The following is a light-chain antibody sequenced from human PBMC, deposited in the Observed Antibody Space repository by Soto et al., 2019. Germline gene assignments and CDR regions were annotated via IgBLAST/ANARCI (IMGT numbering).Light chain of an antibody. Sequence: QSVLTQPASVSGSPGQSITISCTGTSSDVGGYNYVSWYQQHPGKAPKLMIYEVSNRPSGVSNRFSGSKSVNTASLTISGLQAEDEADYYCAPSTRGSSYVFGTGTKLTVL. CDR3: APSTRGSSYV. CDR2: EVS. CDR1: SSDVGGYNY. V-gene: IGLV2-14*01. J-gene: IGLJ1*01.